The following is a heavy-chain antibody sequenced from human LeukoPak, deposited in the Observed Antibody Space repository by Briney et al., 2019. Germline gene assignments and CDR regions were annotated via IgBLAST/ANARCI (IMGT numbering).Heavy chain of an antibody. J-gene: IGHJ5*02. Sequence: GGALRLSCAASGFTLSNYGIHWARLAPGKGLEWVAVISYDGSHKYYADSVKGRFTISRDDSKNTVYLQMNTLRPEDTAVYYCAKGITLVEPAAHYHWFDPWGQGTLVTVSS. CDR1: GFTLSNYG. CDR3: AKGITLVEPAAHYHWFDP. D-gene: IGHD2-2*01. CDR2: ISYDGSHK. V-gene: IGHV3-30*18.